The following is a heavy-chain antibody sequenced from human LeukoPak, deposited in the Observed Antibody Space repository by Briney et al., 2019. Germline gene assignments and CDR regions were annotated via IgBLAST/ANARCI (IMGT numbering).Heavy chain of an antibody. CDR3: ARVGYYDFCSGLIPHTYYMDV. CDR2: ISTSNTI. V-gene: IGHV3-48*01. D-gene: IGHD3-3*01. J-gene: IGHJ6*03. Sequence: PGGSLRLSCAASGFTFSSYGMHWVRQAPGKGLEWVSYISTSNTIYYADSVKGRFTVSRDNAKNSLFLQMNSLRAEDTAIYYCARVGYYDFCSGLIPHTYYMDVWGKGTTVTVSS. CDR1: GFTFSSYG.